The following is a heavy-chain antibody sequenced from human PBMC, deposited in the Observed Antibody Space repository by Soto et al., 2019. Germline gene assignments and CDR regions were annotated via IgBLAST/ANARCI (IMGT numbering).Heavy chain of an antibody. CDR3: ARESQHPTSSSNYYYYGMDV. V-gene: IGHV1-69*13. CDR2: IIPIFGTA. D-gene: IGHD6-6*01. CDR1: GGTFSSYA. Sequence: SVKVSCKASGGTFSSYAISWVRQAPGQGLEWMGGIIPIFGTANYAQKFQGRVTITADESTSTAYMELSSLRSEDTAVYYCARESQHPTSSSNYYYYGMDVWGQGTTVTVSS. J-gene: IGHJ6*02.